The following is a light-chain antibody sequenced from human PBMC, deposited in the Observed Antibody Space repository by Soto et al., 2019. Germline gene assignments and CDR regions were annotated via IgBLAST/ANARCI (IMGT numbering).Light chain of an antibody. CDR3: QQYGTSPIT. J-gene: IGKJ5*01. Sequence: ENVLTQSPGTLPLSPGERATLSCRASQTVSSYLTWYQQRPGQAPRLLIYGASKRATGIPDRFSGSGSGTDFTLTISTLEPEDFALYYCQQYGTSPITFGQGTRLEIK. V-gene: IGKV3-20*01. CDR1: QTVSSY. CDR2: GAS.